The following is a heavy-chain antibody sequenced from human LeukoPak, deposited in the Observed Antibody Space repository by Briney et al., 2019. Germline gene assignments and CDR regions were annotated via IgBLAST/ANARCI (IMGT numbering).Heavy chain of an antibody. CDR2: IYHTGST. CDR1: GGSVSDYY. V-gene: IGHV4-59*02. Sequence: WETLSLTCTISGGSVSDYYWSWIRQSPGKGLEWIGYIYHTGSTSYSPSLKSRVTISVDTSKNQFSLKLSSVTAADTAVYYCARGHSMIVVDYWGQGTLVTVSS. CDR3: ARGHSMIVVDY. J-gene: IGHJ4*02. D-gene: IGHD3-22*01.